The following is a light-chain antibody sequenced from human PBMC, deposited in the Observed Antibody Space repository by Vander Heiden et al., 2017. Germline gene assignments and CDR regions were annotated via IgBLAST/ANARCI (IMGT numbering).Light chain of an antibody. CDR3: CSYAGSYTYV. CDR1: SSDVGRYNY. CDR2: DVS. J-gene: IGLJ1*01. Sequence: QSALPPPRSVSGSPGQSVTISCTGTSSDVGRYNYVSWYQQHPGKAPKVMIYDVSKRPSGVPDRFSGSKSGYTASLTISGLQAEDEADYYCCSYAGSYTYVFGTGTQVTVL. V-gene: IGLV2-11*01.